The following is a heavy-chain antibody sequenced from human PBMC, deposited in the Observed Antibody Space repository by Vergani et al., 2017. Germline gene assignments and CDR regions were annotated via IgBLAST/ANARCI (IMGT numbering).Heavy chain of an antibody. CDR3: AQSMVRGVITALSYYFDY. Sequence: QVQLQQSGPGLVKPSQTLSLTCAISGDSVSSNSAAWNWIRQSPSRGLEWLGRTYYRSKWYNDYAVSVKSRITINPDTSRNQFSLQLNCVTPEYKAVYYCAQSMVRGVITALSYYFDYWGQGTLVTVSS. CDR2: TYYRSKWYN. D-gene: IGHD3-10*01. V-gene: IGHV6-1*01. CDR1: GDSVSSNSAA. J-gene: IGHJ4*02.